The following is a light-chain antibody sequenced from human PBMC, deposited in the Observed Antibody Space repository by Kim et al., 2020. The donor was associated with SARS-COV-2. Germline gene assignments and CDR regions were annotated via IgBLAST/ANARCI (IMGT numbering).Light chain of an antibody. Sequence: SVSPGQTARITCSGDVLAKQYARWFQQKPGQAPVLVIYKDSERPSGIPVRFSGSSSGTTVTLTISGAQVEDEADYYCYSAADNIGVFGGGTQLTVL. CDR3: YSAADNIGV. CDR1: VLAKQY. CDR2: KDS. J-gene: IGLJ3*02. V-gene: IGLV3-27*01.